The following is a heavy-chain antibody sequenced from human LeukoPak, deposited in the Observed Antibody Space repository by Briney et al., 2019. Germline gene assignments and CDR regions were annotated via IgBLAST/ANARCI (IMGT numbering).Heavy chain of an antibody. Sequence: GGSLRLSCAASGFTFSSYAMSWVRQAPGKGLEWVSAISGSGGSTYYADSVKGRSTISRDNSKNTLYLQMNSLRAEDTAVYYCAKDRPKTVERATITKKNWGQGTLVTVSS. D-gene: IGHD4-4*01. V-gene: IGHV3-23*01. CDR2: ISGSGGST. CDR3: AKDRPKTVERATITKKN. CDR1: GFTFSSYA. J-gene: IGHJ4*02.